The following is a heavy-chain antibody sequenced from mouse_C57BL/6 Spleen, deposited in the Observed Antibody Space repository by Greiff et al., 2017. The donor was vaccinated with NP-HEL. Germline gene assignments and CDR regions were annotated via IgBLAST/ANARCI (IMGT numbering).Heavy chain of an antibody. V-gene: IGHV5-17*01. Sequence: VQLKESGGGLVKPGGSLKLSCAASGFTFSDYGMHWVRQAPEKGLEWVAYISSGSSTIYYADTVKGRFTISRDNAKNTLFLQMTSLRSEDTAMYYCARITTVVASPYAMDYWGQGTSVTVSS. D-gene: IGHD1-1*01. CDR3: ARITTVVASPYAMDY. CDR1: GFTFSDYG. J-gene: IGHJ4*01. CDR2: ISSGSSTI.